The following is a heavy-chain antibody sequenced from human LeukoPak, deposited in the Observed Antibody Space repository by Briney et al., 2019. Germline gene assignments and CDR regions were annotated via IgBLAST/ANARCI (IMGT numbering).Heavy chain of an antibody. CDR3: ARGRRGDLFRTILSSSSAKYYFDY. V-gene: IGHV1-8*03. CDR1: GYTFTSYD. Sequence: GASVKVSCKASGYTFTSYDINWVRQATGQGLEWMGWMNPNSGNTGYAQKFQGRVTITRNTSISTAYMELSSLRSEDTAVYYCARGRRGDLFRTILSSSSAKYYFDYWGQGTLVTVSS. D-gene: IGHD6-13*01. CDR2: MNPNSGNT. J-gene: IGHJ4*02.